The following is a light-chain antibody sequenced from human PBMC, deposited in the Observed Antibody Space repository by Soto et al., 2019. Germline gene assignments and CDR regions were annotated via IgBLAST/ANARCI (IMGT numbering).Light chain of an antibody. J-gene: IGKJ1*01. Sequence: DIQMTQSPSTLSASVGDRVTITCRASQSISSWLAWYQQKPGKAPKLLIYDASSLESGVPSRFSGSGSGTEFTLTISSLQPDDFATYYCQQYNSYVSTFGPGTKVDIK. V-gene: IGKV1-5*01. CDR3: QQYNSYVST. CDR2: DAS. CDR1: QSISSW.